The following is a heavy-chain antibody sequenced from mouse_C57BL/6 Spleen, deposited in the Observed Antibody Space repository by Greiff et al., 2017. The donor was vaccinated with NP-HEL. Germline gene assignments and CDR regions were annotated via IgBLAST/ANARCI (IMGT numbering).Heavy chain of an antibody. CDR1: GSPFPTYW. V-gene: IGHV1-52*01. D-gene: IGHD3-2*02. J-gene: IGHJ2*01. Sequence: QVQLQQPGAELVRPGSSATLPCKPSGSPFPTYWMLWVSQRPIQGLEWIGNIDPSDSETHYNQKFKDKATLTVDKSSSTAYMQLSSLTSEDSAVYYCAKGGSGRFDYWGQGTTLTVSS. CDR3: AKGGSGRFDY. CDR2: IDPSDSET.